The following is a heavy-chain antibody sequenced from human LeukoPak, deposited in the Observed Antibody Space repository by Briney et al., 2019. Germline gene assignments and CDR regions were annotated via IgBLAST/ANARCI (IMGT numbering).Heavy chain of an antibody. CDR2: IYTSGST. J-gene: IGHJ5*02. CDR3: ARDSIAAEPNWFDP. Sequence: SETLSLTCTVSGGSISSYYWSWIRQPAGKGLERIGRIYTSGSTNYNPSLKSRVTMSVDTSKNQFSLKLSSVTAADTAVYYCARDSIAAEPNWFDPWGQGTLVTVSS. CDR1: GGSISSYY. V-gene: IGHV4-4*07. D-gene: IGHD6-13*01.